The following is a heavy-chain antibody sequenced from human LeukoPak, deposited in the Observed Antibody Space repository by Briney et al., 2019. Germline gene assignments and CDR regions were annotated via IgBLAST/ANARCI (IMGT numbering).Heavy chain of an antibody. CDR2: IIPIFGTA. CDR1: GGTFSSYA. V-gene: IGHV1-69*05. J-gene: IGHJ4*02. D-gene: IGHD3-10*01. CDR3: ARVWFGELLMDY. Sequence: SVKVSCKASGGTFSSYAISWVRQAPGQRLEWMGRIIPIFGTANYAQKFQGRVTITTDESTSTAYMELSSLRSEDTAVYYCARVWFGELLMDYWGQGTLVTVSS.